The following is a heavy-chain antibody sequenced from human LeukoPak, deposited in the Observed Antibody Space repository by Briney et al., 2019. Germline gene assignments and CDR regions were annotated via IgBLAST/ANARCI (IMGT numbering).Heavy chain of an antibody. D-gene: IGHD4-17*01. Sequence: GESLKISCKGSGYSFTSQWIGWVRQMPGKGLEWMGIIYPADSETKYSPSFQGQITISADKSINTAYLQWSSLKASDTAMYYCARQIYHYYGDYVDWFDPWGQGTLVTVSS. CDR1: GYSFTSQW. V-gene: IGHV5-51*01. CDR3: ARQIYHYYGDYVDWFDP. CDR2: IYPADSET. J-gene: IGHJ5*02.